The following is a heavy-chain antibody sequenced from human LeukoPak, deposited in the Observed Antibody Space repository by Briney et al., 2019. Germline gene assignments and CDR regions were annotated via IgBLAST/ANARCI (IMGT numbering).Heavy chain of an antibody. CDR3: ARDLCSGGSCTDY. D-gene: IGHD2-15*01. CDR1: GYSFTGYY. Sequence: ASVKVSCKASGYSFTGYYMHWVRQAPGQGLEWMGWINPNSGGTNYAQQFQGRVTMTRDTSISTAYMELSRLRSDDTAVYYCARDLCSGGSCTDYWGQGTWSPSPQ. J-gene: IGHJ4*02. CDR2: INPNSGGT. V-gene: IGHV1-2*02.